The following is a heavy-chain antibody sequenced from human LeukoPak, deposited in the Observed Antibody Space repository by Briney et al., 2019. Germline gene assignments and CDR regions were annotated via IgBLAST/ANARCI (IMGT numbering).Heavy chain of an antibody. Sequence: SVKVSCKASGGTFSSYAISWVRQAPGQGLEWMGGIIPIFGTANYAQKFQGRVTITADESTSTAYMELSSLRSEDTAVYYCARDGEWLRPNDYWGQGTLVTVSS. J-gene: IGHJ4*02. CDR1: GGTFSSYA. CDR2: IIPIFGTA. D-gene: IGHD3-3*01. V-gene: IGHV1-69*13. CDR3: ARDGEWLRPNDY.